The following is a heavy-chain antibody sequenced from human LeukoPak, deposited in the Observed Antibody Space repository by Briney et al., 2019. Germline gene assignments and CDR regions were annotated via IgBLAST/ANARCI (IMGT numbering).Heavy chain of an antibody. J-gene: IGHJ4*02. CDR3: ARQWLTTVVTSYFDY. D-gene: IGHD4-23*01. CDR2: IYYSGST. V-gene: IGHV4-39*01. Sequence: SETLSLTCTVSGGSISSSSYYWGWIRQPPGKGLEGIGSIYYSGSTYYNPSLKSRVTTSVDTSKNQFSLKLSSVTAADTAVYYCARQWLTTVVTSYFDYWGQGTLVTVSS. CDR1: GGSISSSSYY.